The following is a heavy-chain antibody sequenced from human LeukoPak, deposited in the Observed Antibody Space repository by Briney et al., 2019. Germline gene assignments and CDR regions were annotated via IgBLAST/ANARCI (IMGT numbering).Heavy chain of an antibody. Sequence: ASVKVSCKASGYTFTGYYMHWVRQAPGQGLEWMGRINPNSGGTNYAQKFQGRVTMTRDTSISAAYMELSRLRSEDTAVYYCARESSTDYFDYWGQGTLVTVSS. V-gene: IGHV1-2*06. D-gene: IGHD6-13*01. CDR2: INPNSGGT. CDR3: ARESSTDYFDY. J-gene: IGHJ4*02. CDR1: GYTFTGYY.